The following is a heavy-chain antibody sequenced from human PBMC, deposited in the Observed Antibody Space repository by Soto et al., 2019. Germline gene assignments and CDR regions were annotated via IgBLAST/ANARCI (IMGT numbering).Heavy chain of an antibody. CDR1: GGSISSHSHY. Sequence: SETLSLTCSVSGGSISSHSHYWGWIRQPPGKGLEWIGSVYFSGSTNYNTSLKSRVTISVDTSKNQFSLKLSSVTAADTAVYYCARLYYDILTGYYLFDYWGQGTLVTVSS. CDR2: VYFSGST. D-gene: IGHD3-9*01. CDR3: ARLYYDILTGYYLFDY. V-gene: IGHV4-39*07. J-gene: IGHJ4*02.